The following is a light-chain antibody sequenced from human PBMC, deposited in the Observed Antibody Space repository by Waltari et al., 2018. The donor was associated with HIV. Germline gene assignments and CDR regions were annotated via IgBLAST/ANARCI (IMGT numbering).Light chain of an antibody. J-gene: IGLJ2*01. CDR3: ATWDDSLNGVV. CDR2: SNN. CDR1: SSNIGSNT. Sequence: QSVLTQPPSASGTPGQRVTISCSGSSSNIGSNTVNWYQQLPGTAPKVLIYSNNQRPSGVPDRLSGSKSGTSASLAISGLQSEDEAAYYCATWDDSLNGVVFGGGTTLTGL. V-gene: IGLV1-44*01.